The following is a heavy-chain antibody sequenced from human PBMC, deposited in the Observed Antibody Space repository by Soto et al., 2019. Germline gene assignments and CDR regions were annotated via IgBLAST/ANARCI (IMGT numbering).Heavy chain of an antibody. CDR1: GFNLRIYE. D-gene: IGHD5-18*01. V-gene: IGHV3-13*01. CDR2: IGIGGET. J-gene: IGHJ6*02. Sequence: GGSLRLPCVGSGFNLRIYEHHRVRQGTGKSLEWVSAIGIGGETYYSGSVKGRFTISRENAKNSLYLQMNSLRAEDTAIYYCVREWVDTYGRHPPLGLDFWGQRTTVTVSS. CDR3: VREWVDTYGRHPPLGLDF.